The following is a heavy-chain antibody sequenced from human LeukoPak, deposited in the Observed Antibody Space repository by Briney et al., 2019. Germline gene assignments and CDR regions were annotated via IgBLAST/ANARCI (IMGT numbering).Heavy chain of an antibody. V-gene: IGHV3-23*01. D-gene: IGHD3-10*01. J-gene: IGHJ4*02. CDR2: FSAGGGST. Sequence: GGSLRLSCAASGFTFSSYAMNWVRQAPGKGLEWVSAFSAGGGSTYYADSVKGRFTISRDNSKNTLYLQMNSLRAEDTAVYYCAKGGGSEFDYWGQGTLDTVSS. CDR1: GFTFSSYA. CDR3: AKGGGSEFDY.